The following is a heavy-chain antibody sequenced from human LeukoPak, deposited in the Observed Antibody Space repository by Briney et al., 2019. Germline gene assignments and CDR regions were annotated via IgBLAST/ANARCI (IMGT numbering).Heavy chain of an antibody. CDR2: INPNSGGT. J-gene: IGHJ5*02. D-gene: IGHD3-22*01. V-gene: IGHV1-2*02. CDR3: ALIVDYYDSSGYYYWFDP. CDR1: GYTFTGYY. Sequence: GASVKVSCKASGYTFTGYYMHWLRQAPGQGLEWMGWINPNSGGTNYAQKFQGRVTMTRDTSISTAYMELSRLRSDDTAVYYCALIVDYYDSSGYYYWFDPWGQGTLVTVSS.